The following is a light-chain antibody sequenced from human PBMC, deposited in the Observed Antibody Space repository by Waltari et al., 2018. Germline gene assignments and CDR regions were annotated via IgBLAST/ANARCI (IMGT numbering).Light chain of an antibody. CDR1: QGISNY. V-gene: IGKV1-9*01. Sequence: DIQLTQSPSFLSASVRDSVTITCRASQGISNYLAWYQQKPGKAPKLRSYSASTLQSGVPSRFSGSGSGTECSLTISSLQPEDFATYYCQQLNSYPLTFGGGTKVEIK. J-gene: IGKJ4*01. CDR3: QQLNSYPLT. CDR2: SAS.